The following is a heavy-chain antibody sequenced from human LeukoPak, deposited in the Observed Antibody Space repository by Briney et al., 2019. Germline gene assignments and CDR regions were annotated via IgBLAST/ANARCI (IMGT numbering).Heavy chain of an antibody. CDR1: GFTFSSYA. D-gene: IGHD2-15*01. CDR3: AKGQLVDYGMDV. V-gene: IGHV3-23*01. Sequence: GGALRLSCAASGFTFSSYALSWVRQAPGEGLEWVAAVIGVGITYYTKSVKGRFTISRDNAKNTLSLQINSLRAEDTALYYCAKGQLVDYGMDVWGQGTTVTVSS. CDR2: VIGVGIT. J-gene: IGHJ6*02.